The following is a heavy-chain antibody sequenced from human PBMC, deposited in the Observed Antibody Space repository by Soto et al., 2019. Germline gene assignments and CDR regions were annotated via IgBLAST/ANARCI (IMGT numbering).Heavy chain of an antibody. CDR2: IIPIFGTA. D-gene: IGHD2-2*01. V-gene: IGHV1-69*01. CDR3: ASSDCSSTSCPRIWDYYYGMDV. Sequence: QVQLVQSGAEVKKPGSSVKVSCKASGGTFSSYAISWVRQAPGQGLEWMGGIIPIFGTANYAQKFQGRVTITADESTSTAYMELSSLRSEDTAVYYCASSDCSSTSCPRIWDYYYGMDVWGQGTTVTVSS. J-gene: IGHJ6*02. CDR1: GGTFSSYA.